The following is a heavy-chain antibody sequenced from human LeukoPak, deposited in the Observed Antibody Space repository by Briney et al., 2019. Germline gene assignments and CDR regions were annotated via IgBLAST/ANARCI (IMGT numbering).Heavy chain of an antibody. D-gene: IGHD2-2*01. CDR3: ASSREYQLLLGYYYYMDV. CDR1: GGTFSSYA. J-gene: IGHJ6*03. Sequence: SVKVSCKASGGTFSSYAISWVRQAPGQGLEWMGGIIPIFGTANYAQKFQGRVTITADKSTSTAYMELSSLRSEDTAVYYCASSREYQLLLGYYYYMDVWGKGTTVTVSS. CDR2: IIPIFGTA. V-gene: IGHV1-69*06.